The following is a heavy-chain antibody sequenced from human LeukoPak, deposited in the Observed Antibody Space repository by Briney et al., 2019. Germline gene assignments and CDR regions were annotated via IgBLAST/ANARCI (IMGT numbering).Heavy chain of an antibody. Sequence: GGSLRLSCSASGFTFSDYPMHWVRQAPGKGRESVSTISSNGGNTHYADSVKGRFTISRDNSKNTLYLQMSSLRAEDTAVYYCVKDLDDYPPSDAFDLWGQGTMVTVSS. CDR1: GFTFSDYP. D-gene: IGHD5-24*01. J-gene: IGHJ3*01. V-gene: IGHV3-64D*06. CDR2: ISSNGGNT. CDR3: VKDLDDYPPSDAFDL.